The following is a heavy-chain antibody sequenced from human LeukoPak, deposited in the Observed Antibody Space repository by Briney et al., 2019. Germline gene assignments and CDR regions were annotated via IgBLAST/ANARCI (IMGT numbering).Heavy chain of an antibody. CDR2: ISYDGTNK. Sequence: PGRSLRLSCAASGVTFSSYAMHWVRQAPGKGLECVAVISYDGTNKYYADSVKGRFTISRDNAKNSLYLQMNSLRAEDTAVYYCARDNLYLGRIVGTELGLIDYWGQGTLVTVSS. CDR1: GVTFSSYA. V-gene: IGHV3-30*07. D-gene: IGHD1-26*01. CDR3: ARDNLYLGRIVGTELGLIDY. J-gene: IGHJ4*02.